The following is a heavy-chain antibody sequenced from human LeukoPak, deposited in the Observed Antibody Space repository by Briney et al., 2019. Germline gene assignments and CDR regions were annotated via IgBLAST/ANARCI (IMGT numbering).Heavy chain of an antibody. Sequence: GGSQRLPCAASGFTFDVYAMHWVRQSPGRGLEGVSGLNWNSGGIVYADSVKAGYTISRENPKGSLSLQVNTLRTGHTPMYSCAKDKAQAYYASGSLVLWGQGTLVTVSS. CDR2: LNWNSGGI. J-gene: IGHJ4*02. CDR3: AKDKAQAYYASGSLVL. V-gene: IGHV3-9*01. D-gene: IGHD3-10*01. CDR1: GFTFDVYA.